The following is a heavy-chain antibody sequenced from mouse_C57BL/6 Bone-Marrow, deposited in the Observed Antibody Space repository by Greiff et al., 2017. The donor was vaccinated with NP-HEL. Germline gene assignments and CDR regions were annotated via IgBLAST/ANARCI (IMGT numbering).Heavy chain of an antibody. CDR2: INPYNGGT. CDR3: ARGDYGSSLYYFDY. CDR1: GYTFTDYY. Sequence: RVESGASVKMSCKASGYTFTDYYMNWVKQSHGKSLEWIGVINPYNGGTSYNQKFKGKATLTVDKSSSTAYMELNSLTSEDSAVYYCARGDYGSSLYYFDYWGQGTTLTVSS. V-gene: IGHV1-19*01. D-gene: IGHD1-1*01. J-gene: IGHJ2*01.